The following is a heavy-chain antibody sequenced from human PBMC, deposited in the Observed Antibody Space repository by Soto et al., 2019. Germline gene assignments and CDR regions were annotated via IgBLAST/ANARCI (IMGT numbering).Heavy chain of an antibody. CDR1: GYSISSGYY. CDR2: IYHSGST. CDR3: ARAWWGSGWFGP. D-gene: IGHD2-21*01. V-gene: IGHV4-38-2*01. Sequence: SETLSLTCAVSGYSISSGYYWGWIRQPPGKGLEWIGSIYHSGSTYYNPSLKSRVTISVDTSKNQFSLKLSSVTAADTAVYYCARAWWGSGWFGPWGQGTLVNVSS. J-gene: IGHJ5*02.